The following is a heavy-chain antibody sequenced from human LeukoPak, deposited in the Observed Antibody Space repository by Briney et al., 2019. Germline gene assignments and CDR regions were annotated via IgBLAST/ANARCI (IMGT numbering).Heavy chain of an antibody. V-gene: IGHV3-7*01. J-gene: IGHJ6*03. CDR1: GFTFSTSW. D-gene: IGHD3-3*01. CDR2: IKGDGSEK. CDR3: ARHYDYYYYYMDV. Sequence: AGGSLRLSCAASGFTFSTSWMSWVRQAPGKGLEWVANIKGDGSEKYYVDSVKGRPTISRDNAKNTLYLQMNSLRVEDTAVYYCARHYDYYYYYMDVWGKGTTVTVSS.